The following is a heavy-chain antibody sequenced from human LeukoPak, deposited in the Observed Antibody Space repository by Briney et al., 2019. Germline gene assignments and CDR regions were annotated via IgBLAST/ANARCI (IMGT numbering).Heavy chain of an antibody. V-gene: IGHV4-59*01. D-gene: IGHD6-13*01. CDR3: AREEIAAAGLDY. Sequence: SETLSLTCTVSGGAISSYYWRWIRQPPGKGLEWIGYIYYSGSTKYNPSLKSPVTIAVDTSKNQFSLKLSSVTAADTDVYYCAREEIAAAGLDYWGQGTLVTVSS. CDR2: IYYSGST. CDR1: GGAISSYY. J-gene: IGHJ4*02.